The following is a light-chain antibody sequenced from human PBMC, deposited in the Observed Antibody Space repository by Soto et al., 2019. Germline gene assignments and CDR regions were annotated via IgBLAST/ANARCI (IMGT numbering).Light chain of an antibody. CDR2: DAS. CDR3: QQRSNWPPLT. CDR1: QSVSSY. J-gene: IGKJ4*01. V-gene: IGKV3-11*01. Sequence: EIVLTQSPATLSLSPGERATLSCRASQSVSSYLAWYQQTPGQAPRLLIYDASNRATGIPARFSGSGSGTDFNLTSSSLEPEDFAVYYCQQRSNWPPLTFGGGTKVEIK.